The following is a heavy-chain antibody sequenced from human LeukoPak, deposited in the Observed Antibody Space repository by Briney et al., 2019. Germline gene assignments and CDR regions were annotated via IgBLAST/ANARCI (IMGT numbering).Heavy chain of an antibody. CDR3: ARVGVYYDSSGYYSD. V-gene: IGHV1-46*01. CDR1: GYTFTSYY. Sequence: ASVKVSCKASGYTFTSYYMHWVRQAPGQGLEWMGIINPSGGSTSYAQKFHGRVTMTRDTSTSTVYMELSSLRSEDTVVYYCARVGVYYDSSGYYSDWGQGTLVSVSS. CDR2: INPSGGST. J-gene: IGHJ4*02. D-gene: IGHD3-22*01.